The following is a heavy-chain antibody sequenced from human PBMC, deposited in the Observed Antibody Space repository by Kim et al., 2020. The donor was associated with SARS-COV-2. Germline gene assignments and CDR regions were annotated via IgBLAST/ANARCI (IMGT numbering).Heavy chain of an antibody. CDR2: ISSSGTTI. CDR1: GFTFSDYY. J-gene: IGHJ1*01. CDR3: ARDLIAAAHYFQH. V-gene: IGHV3-11*01. Sequence: GGSLRLSCAASGFTFSDYYMSWIRQAPGKGLEWVSYISSSGTTIYYADSVKGRFTISRDNAKNSLYLQMNSLRAEDTAVYYCARDLIAAAHYFQHWGQGTLGTVSS. D-gene: IGHD6-13*01.